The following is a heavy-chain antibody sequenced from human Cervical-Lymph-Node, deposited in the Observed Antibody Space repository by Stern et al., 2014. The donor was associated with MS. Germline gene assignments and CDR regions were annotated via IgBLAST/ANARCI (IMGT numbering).Heavy chain of an antibody. CDR1: GFTFSSSG. D-gene: IGHD4-23*01. CDR2: IGYDGSNR. Sequence: VHLVESGGGVVQPGRSLRLSCAASGFTFSSSGMHWVRQAPGKGLEWLAIIGYDGSNRYYADSVKGRFTISRDNSKNTLYLQMNSMRAEDTAVYYCAREGGNTAEYFQHWGQGTLVTVSS. V-gene: IGHV3-33*01. CDR3: AREGGNTAEYFQH. J-gene: IGHJ1*01.